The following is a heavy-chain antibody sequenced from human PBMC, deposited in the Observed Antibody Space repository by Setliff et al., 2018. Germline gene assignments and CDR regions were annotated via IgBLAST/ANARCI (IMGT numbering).Heavy chain of an antibody. CDR3: ARDPHYYGSGAFDI. V-gene: IGHV4-59*11. D-gene: IGHD3-10*01. CDR2: MYYSGSA. J-gene: IGHJ3*02. CDR1: GRSISSHY. Sequence: PSETLSLTCTVSGRSISSHYWSWIRQPPGKGLEWIGSMYYSGSASYNPSLKSRVTISVDTSKTQFSLKLRSVTAADTAVYYCARDPHYYGSGAFDIWGQGTMVTVSS.